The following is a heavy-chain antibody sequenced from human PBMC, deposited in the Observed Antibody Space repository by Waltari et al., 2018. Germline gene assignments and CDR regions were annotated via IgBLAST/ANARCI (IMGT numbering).Heavy chain of an antibody. Sequence: EVQLVESGGGLVQPGGSLRLSWDALGVPFKHFAMSWVRQAPGKGLEWVSTITESGDTFYADSVKGRFATSRDNYKNTLSLQMNSLRAEDTAVYYCAKRWAIYYFEYWGQGNLVTVSS. D-gene: IGHD3-9*01. V-gene: IGHV3-23*04. CDR3: AKRWAIYYFEY. CDR1: GVPFKHFA. CDR2: ITESGDT. J-gene: IGHJ4*02.